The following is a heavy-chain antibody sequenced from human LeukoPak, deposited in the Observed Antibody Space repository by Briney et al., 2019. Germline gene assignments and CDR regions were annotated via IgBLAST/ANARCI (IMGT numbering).Heavy chain of an antibody. CDR2: ISSSSYI. Sequence: PGGSLRLSCAASGLTFSSYSMNWVRQAPGKGLEWVSSISSSSYIYYADSVKGRFTISRDNAKNSLYLQMNSLRAEDTAVYYCARDPPLPVTTDYFDYWGQGTLVTVSS. CDR1: GLTFSSYS. CDR3: ARDPPLPVTTDYFDY. J-gene: IGHJ4*02. V-gene: IGHV3-21*01. D-gene: IGHD4-17*01.